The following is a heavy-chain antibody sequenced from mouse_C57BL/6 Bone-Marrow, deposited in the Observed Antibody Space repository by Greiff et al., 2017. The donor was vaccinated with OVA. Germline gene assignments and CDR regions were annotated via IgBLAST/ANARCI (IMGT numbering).Heavy chain of an antibody. CDR1: GYTFTSYG. J-gene: IGHJ4*01. V-gene: IGHV1-81*01. CDR3: ARDHYSNYLYAMDY. Sequence: VQLQQSGAELARPGASVNLSCQASGYTFTSYGISWVKQRTGQGLEWIGEIYPRSGNTYYNEQFKGKATLTADKSSSTAYMELRSLTSEDSAVYFCARDHYSNYLYAMDYWGQGTSVTVSS. D-gene: IGHD2-5*01. CDR2: IYPRSGNT.